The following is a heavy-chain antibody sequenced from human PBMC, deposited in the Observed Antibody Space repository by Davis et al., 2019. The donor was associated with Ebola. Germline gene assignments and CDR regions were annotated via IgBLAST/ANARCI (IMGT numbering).Heavy chain of an antibody. D-gene: IGHD3-22*01. J-gene: IGHJ4*02. CDR2: ISHSGST. CDR3: ARNLIYNYDGSVYSSPYYFDY. V-gene: IGHV4-38-2*02. CDR1: GFSISGGYY. Sequence: MPSETLSLTCSVSGFSISGGYYWGWIRQAPGKGMEWIGSISHSGSTYFTPSLASRVTISIDTSKHQFSLSLSSVTAADTAVYYCARNLIYNYDGSVYSSPYYFDYWGQGTLITVSS.